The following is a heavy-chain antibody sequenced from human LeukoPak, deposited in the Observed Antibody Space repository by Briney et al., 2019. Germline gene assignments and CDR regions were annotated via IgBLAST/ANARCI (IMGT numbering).Heavy chain of an antibody. Sequence: GGSLRLSCAASGFTFSSYGMHWVRQAPGKGLEWVAVIWYDGSNKYYADSVKGRFTISRDNSKNTLYLQMNSLRAEDTAVYYCAGSIAVAGTIDYWGQGTLVAVSS. V-gene: IGHV3-33*01. CDR1: GFTFSSYG. CDR2: IWYDGSNK. J-gene: IGHJ4*02. D-gene: IGHD6-19*01. CDR3: AGSIAVAGTIDY.